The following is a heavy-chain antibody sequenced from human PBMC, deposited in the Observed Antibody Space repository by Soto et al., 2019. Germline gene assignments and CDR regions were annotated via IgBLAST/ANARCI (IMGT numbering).Heavy chain of an antibody. J-gene: IGHJ6*02. CDR1: GYTFTGYY. CDR2: IHLNSGGT. V-gene: IGHV1-2*02. Sequence: GASVNVSCKASGYTFTGYYVHWVRQAPGHGLEWLGWIHLNSGGTNYAQSFQGRVTMTRDMSVSTVYMEMTGLSSDDTAVYYCASPRELSYSYSYFFTLDVWGQGTTVTVSS. D-gene: IGHD2-21*01. CDR3: ASPRELSYSYSYFFTLDV.